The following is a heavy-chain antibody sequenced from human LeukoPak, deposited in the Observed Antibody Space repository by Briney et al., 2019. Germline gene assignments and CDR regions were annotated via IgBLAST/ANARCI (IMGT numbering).Heavy chain of an antibody. Sequence: GGSLRLSCAASGFTFSTYSMNWVRQAPGKGLEWVSYIRSTSSHIDYADSVKGRFTISRDNAKNSVYLQMNSLRVEDTAVYYCARNNIFLDYWGQGILITVSS. CDR1: GFTFSTYS. CDR3: ARNNIFLDY. J-gene: IGHJ4*02. CDR2: IRSTSSHI. D-gene: IGHD3-9*01. V-gene: IGHV3-21*01.